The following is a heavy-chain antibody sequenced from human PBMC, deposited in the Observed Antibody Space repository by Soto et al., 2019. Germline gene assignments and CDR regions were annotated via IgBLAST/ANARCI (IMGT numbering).Heavy chain of an antibody. Sequence: SETLSLTCTVSGGSISSSSYYWGWIRQPPGKGLEWIGSIYYSGSTYYNPSLKSRVTISVDTSKNQFSLKLSSVTAADTAVYYCARRMIVVVNPYYYGMDVWGQGTTVTVSS. J-gene: IGHJ6*02. CDR1: GGSISSSSYY. D-gene: IGHD3-22*01. CDR3: ARRMIVVVNPYYYGMDV. V-gene: IGHV4-39*01. CDR2: IYYSGST.